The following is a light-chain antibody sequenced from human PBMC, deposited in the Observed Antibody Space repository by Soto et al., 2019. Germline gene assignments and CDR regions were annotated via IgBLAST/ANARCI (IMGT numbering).Light chain of an antibody. CDR2: DAS. CDR3: QQYNSYWT. J-gene: IGKJ1*01. CDR1: QSISSY. Sequence: DLRMSQSPSTLSASVGDRVTSTCRASQSISSYLNWYQQKPGKAPKLLIYDASSLESGVPSRFSGSGSATEFTLTISSLQPEEFATYDCQQYNSYWTFGQGTKVDIK. V-gene: IGKV1-5*01.